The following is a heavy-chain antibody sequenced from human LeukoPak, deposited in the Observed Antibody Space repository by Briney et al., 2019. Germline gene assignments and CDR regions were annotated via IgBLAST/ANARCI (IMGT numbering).Heavy chain of an antibody. V-gene: IGHV3-23*01. J-gene: IGHJ4*02. CDR3: AKVRYSNGLFDY. CDR1: GFTLSNYA. D-gene: IGHD6-19*01. CDR2: ISNSGENI. Sequence: QPGGSLRLSCAASGFTLSNYATSWVRQAPGKGLEWVSAISNSGENIYYADSVKGRFTISRDISKNTLYLQLNSLRAEDTAVYYCAKVRYSNGLFDYWGQGTLVTVSS.